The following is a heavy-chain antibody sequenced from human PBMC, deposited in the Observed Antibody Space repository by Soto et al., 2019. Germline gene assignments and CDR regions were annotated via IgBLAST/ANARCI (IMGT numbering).Heavy chain of an antibody. CDR2: INPDNGNT. CDR3: ARGIATGQLEP. D-gene: IGHD2-15*01. CDR1: GYTFTRYT. J-gene: IGHJ5*02. V-gene: IGHV1-3*01. Sequence: QFQLVQSGAEVKKPGASVKISCKASGYTFTRYTMNWVRQAPGQRLEWMGWINPDNGNTKSSQKFQDRVIITRDTSASPVYMDLSILRSEDTAVYYCARGIATGQLEPWSQGTLGIDSS.